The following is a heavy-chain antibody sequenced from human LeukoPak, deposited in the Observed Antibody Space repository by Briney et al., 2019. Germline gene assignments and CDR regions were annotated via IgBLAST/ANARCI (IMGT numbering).Heavy chain of an antibody. Sequence: SGPTLVNPTETLTLTCTVSGFSLSNARLGVSWIRQPPGKALEWLAHIFSNDEKSYSTSLKSRLTISKDTSKTQVVLTMTNMDPVDTATYYCARIGYYYYGMDVWGQGTTVTVSS. V-gene: IGHV2-26*01. CDR3: ARIGYYYYGMDV. CDR2: IFSNDEK. J-gene: IGHJ6*02. CDR1: GFSLSNARLG.